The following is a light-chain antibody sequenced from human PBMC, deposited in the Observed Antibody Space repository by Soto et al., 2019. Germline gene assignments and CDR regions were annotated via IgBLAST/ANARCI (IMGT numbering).Light chain of an antibody. V-gene: IGKV3-15*01. J-gene: IGKJ5*01. CDR3: QQYNNWPFS. CDR1: QGVTTN. CDR2: DVS. Sequence: IVMTHSPATLSVSPVEIATLSCRAGQGVTTNFAWYQQKSGQSPRLLIYDVSIRATGVPARFSATGSETDFTLTISGLQSEDSAVYFCQQYNNWPFSFGQGTRLEIK.